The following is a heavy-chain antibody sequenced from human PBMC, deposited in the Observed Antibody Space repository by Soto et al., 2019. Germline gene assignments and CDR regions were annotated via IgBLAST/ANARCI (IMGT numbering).Heavy chain of an antibody. CDR3: ARVERGTATTVVDAFDI. CDR1: GGFVSSGSYY. J-gene: IGHJ3*02. CDR2: MSHSGGT. Sequence: QVQLQQWGAGLLKPSETLSLTCAVYGGFVSSGSYYWSWIRQPPGKGLEWIGEMSHSGGTHFNPCLKSRVSISVDTSKDQFSLRMSSVTAADTVLYYWARVERGTATTVVDAFDIWGPGTMVTVSS. V-gene: IGHV4-34*01. D-gene: IGHD1-1*01.